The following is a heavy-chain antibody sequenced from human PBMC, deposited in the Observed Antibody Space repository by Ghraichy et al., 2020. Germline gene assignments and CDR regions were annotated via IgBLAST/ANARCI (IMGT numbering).Heavy chain of an antibody. CDR2: ITAAGTNT. CDR1: GFTFSTYT. V-gene: IGHV3-23*01. Sequence: GGSLRLSCAASGFTFSTYTMSWVRQAPGKGLEWVSTITAAGTNTYYIDSVKGRFTISRDNSKNTLYLQMNSLRAEDTAVYSCASHHCSDGSCYSRFHYLGQGTLVTVSS. J-gene: IGHJ4*02. D-gene: IGHD2-15*01. CDR3: ASHHCSDGSCYSRFHY.